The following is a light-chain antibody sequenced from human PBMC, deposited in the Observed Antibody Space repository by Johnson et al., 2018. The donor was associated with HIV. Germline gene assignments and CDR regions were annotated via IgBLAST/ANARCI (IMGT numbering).Light chain of an antibody. CDR3: GTWDSTLSAGGYV. Sequence: QSVLTQPPSVSAAPGQKVTISCSGSSSNIGNNYVSWYQQLPRTAPKLLIYDNNKRPSGIPDRFSGSKSGTSATLGITGLQTGDEADYYCGTWDSTLSAGGYVFGTGTKVTVL. J-gene: IGLJ1*01. CDR1: SSNIGNNY. V-gene: IGLV1-51*01. CDR2: DNN.